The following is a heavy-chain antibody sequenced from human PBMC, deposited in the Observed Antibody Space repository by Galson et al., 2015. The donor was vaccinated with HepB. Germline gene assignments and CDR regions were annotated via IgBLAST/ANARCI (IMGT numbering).Heavy chain of an antibody. CDR3: TTDTVGVDY. J-gene: IGHJ4*02. Sequence: SLRLSCAASGFTFSKAWMSWVRQAPGKGLEWVGRIKSKTDGGTADYAAPVEGRFVISRDDSKKTVYLQMNSLKTEDTAVYYCTTDTVGVDYWGQGSLVTVSS. D-gene: IGHD4-23*01. CDR2: IKSKTDGGTA. CDR1: GFTFSKAW. V-gene: IGHV3-15*01.